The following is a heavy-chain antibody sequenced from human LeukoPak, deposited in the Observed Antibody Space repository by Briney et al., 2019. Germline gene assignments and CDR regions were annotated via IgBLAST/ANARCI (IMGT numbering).Heavy chain of an antibody. Sequence: GGSLRLSCAASGFTFSSYAMSWVRQAPGKGLEWVSAISGSGGSTYYADSVKGRFTISRDNSKNTLYLQMNSLRAEDTAVYYCAKVDRVVVIPSSYFDYWGQGTLVTVSS. CDR2: ISGSGGST. D-gene: IGHD3-22*01. V-gene: IGHV3-23*01. J-gene: IGHJ4*02. CDR3: AKVDRVVVIPSSYFDY. CDR1: GFTFSSYA.